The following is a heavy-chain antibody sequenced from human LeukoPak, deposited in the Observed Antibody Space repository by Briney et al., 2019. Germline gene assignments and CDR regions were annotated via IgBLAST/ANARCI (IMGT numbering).Heavy chain of an antibody. Sequence: SETLSLTCAVYGGSFSGYYWSWIRQPPGKGLEWIGEINHSGSTNYNPSLKSRVTISVDTSKNRFSLKLSSVTAADTAVYYCARRRFRSRYCTNGVCYGGFGYWGQGTLVTVSS. V-gene: IGHV4-34*01. CDR3: ARRRFRSRYCTNGVCYGGFGY. CDR1: GGSFSGYY. J-gene: IGHJ4*02. CDR2: INHSGST. D-gene: IGHD2-8*01.